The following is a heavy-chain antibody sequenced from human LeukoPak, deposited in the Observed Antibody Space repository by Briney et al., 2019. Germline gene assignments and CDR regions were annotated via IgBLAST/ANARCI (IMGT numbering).Heavy chain of an antibody. Sequence: SETLSLTCTVSGGSISSYYWSWIRQPAGKGLEWIGRIYTSGSTNYNPSLKSRVTMSVDTSKNQFSLKLSSVTAADTAVYYCAKDWNGDFYNWFDPRGQGTLVTVSS. CDR1: GGSISSYY. J-gene: IGHJ5*02. CDR3: AKDWNGDFYNWFDP. D-gene: IGHD4-17*01. CDR2: IYTSGST. V-gene: IGHV4-4*07.